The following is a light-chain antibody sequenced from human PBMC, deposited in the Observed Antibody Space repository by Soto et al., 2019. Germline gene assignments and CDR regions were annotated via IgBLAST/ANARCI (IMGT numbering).Light chain of an antibody. J-gene: IGKJ1*01. CDR1: QSISSW. CDR2: KAS. Sequence: DSHMTQSPSTLSASVGDRVTITCRASQSISSWLAWYQQKPGKAPKLLIYKASSLESGVPSRFSGSGSGTEFTLTISSLQPDDFATYYCQQYNSYSLFGQGTKVDIK. CDR3: QQYNSYSL. V-gene: IGKV1-5*03.